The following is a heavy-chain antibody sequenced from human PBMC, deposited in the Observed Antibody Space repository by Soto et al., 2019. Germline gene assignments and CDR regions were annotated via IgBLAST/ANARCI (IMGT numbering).Heavy chain of an antibody. D-gene: IGHD3-16*02. V-gene: IGHV3-48*03. J-gene: IGHJ3*02. CDR2: ISSSGSTI. Sequence: QPGGSLRLSCAASGFTFSSYEMNWVRQAPGKGLEWVSYISSSGSTIYYADSVKGRFTISRDNAKNSLYLQMNSLRAEDTAVYYCARELITFGGVIVDNDAFDIWGQGTMVTVSS. CDR3: ARELITFGGVIVDNDAFDI. CDR1: GFTFSSYE.